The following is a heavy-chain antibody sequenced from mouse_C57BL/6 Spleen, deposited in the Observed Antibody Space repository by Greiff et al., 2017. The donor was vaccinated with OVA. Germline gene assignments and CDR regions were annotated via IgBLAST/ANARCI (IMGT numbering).Heavy chain of an antibody. CDR3: ARARGTCGYFDV. V-gene: IGHV1-69*01. D-gene: IGHD3-3*01. Sequence: QVQLQQPGAELVTPGASVKLSCKASGYTFTSYWMHWVKQRPGQGLEWIGEIDPSDSYTNYNQKFKGKSTLTVDKSSSTAYMQLSSLTSEDSAVYYCARARGTCGYFDVWGTGTTVTVSS. CDR2: IDPSDSYT. CDR1: GYTFTSYW. J-gene: IGHJ1*03.